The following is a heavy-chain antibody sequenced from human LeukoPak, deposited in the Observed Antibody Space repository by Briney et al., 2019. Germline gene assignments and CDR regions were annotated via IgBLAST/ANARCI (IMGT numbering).Heavy chain of an antibody. V-gene: IGHV4-59*01. CDR3: ARGSYGGNSGY. D-gene: IGHD4-23*01. J-gene: IGHJ4*02. CDR1: GGSISSYY. Sequence: SETLSLTCTVSGGSISSYYWSWTRQPPGKGLEWIGYIYYSGSTNYNPSLKSRVTISVDTSKNQFSLKLSSVTAADTAVYYCARGSYGGNSGYWGQGTLVTVSS. CDR2: IYYSGST.